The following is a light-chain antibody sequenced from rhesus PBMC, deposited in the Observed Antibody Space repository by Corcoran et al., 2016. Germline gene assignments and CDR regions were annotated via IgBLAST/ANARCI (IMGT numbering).Light chain of an antibody. CDR1: QGISSY. Sequence: DIQMTQSPSSLSASVGDRVTITCRASQGISSYLTWYQQKPGKAPKVLIYSGNRLESGVPSRFSGSGSGTEFTLNISSLQPEDFATDDCQQDNSLPLTFGGGTKVEIK. CDR3: QQDNSLPLT. V-gene: IGKV1-32*01. CDR2: SGN. J-gene: IGKJ4*01.